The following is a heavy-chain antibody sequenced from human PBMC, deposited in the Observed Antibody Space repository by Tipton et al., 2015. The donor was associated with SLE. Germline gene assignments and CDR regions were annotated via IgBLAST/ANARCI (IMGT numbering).Heavy chain of an antibody. J-gene: IGHJ3*02. CDR1: GFTFSSYW. V-gene: IGHV3-7*01. CDR3: ARDTMGYGPDAFDI. Sequence: SLRLSCAASGFTFSSYWMSWVRQAPGKGLEWVANIKQDGSEKYYVDSVKGRFTISRDNAKNSLYPQMNSLRAEDTAVYYCARDTMGYGPDAFDIWGQGTMVTVSS. CDR2: IKQDGSEK. D-gene: IGHD5-18*01.